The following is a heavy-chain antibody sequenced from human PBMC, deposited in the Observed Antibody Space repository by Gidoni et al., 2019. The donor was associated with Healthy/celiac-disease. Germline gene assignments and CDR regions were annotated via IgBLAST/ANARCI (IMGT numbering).Heavy chain of an antibody. CDR2: IYYSGST. Sequence: QVQLQESGPGLVKPSQTLSLTCTVSGGSTSRGGYYWSWIRQHPGKGLEWIGYIYYSGSTYYNPSLKSRVTISVDTSKNQFSLKLSSVTAADTAVYYCARGHGYGSGRQFDYWGQGTLVTVSS. J-gene: IGHJ4*02. V-gene: IGHV4-31*03. CDR1: GGSTSRGGYY. CDR3: ARGHGYGSGRQFDY. D-gene: IGHD3-10*01.